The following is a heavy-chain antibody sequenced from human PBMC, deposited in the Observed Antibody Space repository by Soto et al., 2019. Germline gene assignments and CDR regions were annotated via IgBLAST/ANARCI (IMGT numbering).Heavy chain of an antibody. V-gene: IGHV4-31*03. J-gene: IGHJ4*02. Sequence: QVQLQESGPGLVKPSQTLSLTCTVSDDSLTTNKYAWPWIRQNPEKGLEWIGYVYSNGNTRSSPSLQSRVSMSVDTSKSDFSLRLSSVTAADTAVYFCARASYFRPSGSYYFVSWGQGTLVTVSS. CDR3: ARASYFRPSGSYYFVS. CDR2: VYSNGNT. D-gene: IGHD3-10*01. CDR1: DDSLTTNKYA.